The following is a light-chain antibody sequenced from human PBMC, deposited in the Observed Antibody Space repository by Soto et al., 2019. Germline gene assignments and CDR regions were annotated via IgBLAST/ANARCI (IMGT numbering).Light chain of an antibody. V-gene: IGKV1-39*01. CDR2: AAS. CDR1: QNISKY. J-gene: IGKJ1*01. CDR3: QQYNSYSPT. Sequence: DIQMTQSPSSVSASVGDRVTITCRASQNISKYLNWYQQKLGKAPKLLIYAASSLQSGVPSRFSGSGSGTDFTLSISSLQPEDFATYYCQQYNSYSPTFGQGTKVDIK.